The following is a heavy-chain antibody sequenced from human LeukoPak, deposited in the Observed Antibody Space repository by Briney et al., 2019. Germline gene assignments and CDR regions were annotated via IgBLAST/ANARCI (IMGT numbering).Heavy chain of an antibody. CDR1: GFTFNNYG. J-gene: IGHJ4*02. Sequence: GGSLRLSCAASGFTFNNYGMHWVRQAPGKGLEWVAVISYDGSNKYYADSVKGRFTISRDNSKNTLYLQMNSLRAEDTAVYYCATDCSSTSCPETQDYWGQGTLVTVSS. D-gene: IGHD2-2*01. CDR2: ISYDGSNK. CDR3: ATDCSSTSCPETQDY. V-gene: IGHV3-30*19.